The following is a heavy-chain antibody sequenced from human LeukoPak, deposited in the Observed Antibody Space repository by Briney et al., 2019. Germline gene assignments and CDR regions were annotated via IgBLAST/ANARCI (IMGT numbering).Heavy chain of an antibody. CDR2: INHSGST. D-gene: IGHD4-17*01. CDR3: ARHGGDDYGDSNYYYYYMDV. CDR1: GGSISTSSYY. V-gene: IGHV4-39*01. Sequence: PSETLSPTCTVSGGSISTSSYYWGWIRQPPGTGLEWIGEINHSGSTNYNPSLKSRVTISVDTSKNQFSLKLSSVTAADTAVYYCARHGGDDYGDSNYYYYYMDVWGKGTTVTISS. J-gene: IGHJ6*03.